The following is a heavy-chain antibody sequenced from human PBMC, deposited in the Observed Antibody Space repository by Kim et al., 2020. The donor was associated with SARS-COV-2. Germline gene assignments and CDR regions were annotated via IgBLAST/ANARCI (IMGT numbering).Heavy chain of an antibody. Sequence: ASVKVSCKVSGYIVTHLSVHWVRQVPGEGLQWLGSFDPDNNKKTYARRLQGRITMTEDTSTDTAYLEVSSLRSDDTAVYYCATGWPTINLLYDYYGMDIWGQGTTVIVSS. CDR1: GYIVTHLS. CDR2: FDPDNNKK. D-gene: IGHD2-15*01. J-gene: IGHJ6*02. CDR3: ATGWPTINLLYDYYGMDI. V-gene: IGHV1-24*01.